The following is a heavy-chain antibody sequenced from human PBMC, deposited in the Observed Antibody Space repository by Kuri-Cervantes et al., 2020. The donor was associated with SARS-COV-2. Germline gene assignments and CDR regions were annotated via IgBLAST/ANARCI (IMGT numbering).Heavy chain of an antibody. D-gene: IGHD4-23*01. V-gene: IGHV4-61*09. CDR1: GGSISSGSYY. CDR2: IYTSGGT. Sequence: SETLSLTCTVSGGSISSGSYYWSWIRQPAGKGLEWIGYIYTSGGTNYNPSLKSRVSISADTSKNQFSLKLSSVTAADTAVYYCARPGGFLDVWGKGTTVTVSS. J-gene: IGHJ6*04. CDR3: ARPGGFLDV.